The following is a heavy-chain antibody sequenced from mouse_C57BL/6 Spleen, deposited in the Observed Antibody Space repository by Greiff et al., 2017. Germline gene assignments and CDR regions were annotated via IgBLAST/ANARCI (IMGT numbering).Heavy chain of an antibody. Sequence: QVQLQQSGAELVKPGASVKMSCKASGYTFTSYWITWVKQRPGQGLEWIGDIYPGSGSTNYNEKFKSKATLTVDTSSSTAYMQLSSLTSEGSAVYYGARENYSNSYFDCWGQGTTLTVSS. J-gene: IGHJ2*01. D-gene: IGHD2-5*01. CDR1: GYTFTSYW. CDR3: ARENYSNSYFDC. CDR2: IYPGSGST. V-gene: IGHV1-55*01.